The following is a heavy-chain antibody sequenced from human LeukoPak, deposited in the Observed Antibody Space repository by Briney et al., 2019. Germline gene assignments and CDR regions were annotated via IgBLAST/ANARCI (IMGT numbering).Heavy chain of an antibody. CDR3: ARAVWYIAVAATFDY. CDR2: INPNSGGT. D-gene: IGHD6-19*01. J-gene: IGHJ4*02. V-gene: IGHV1-2*06. Sequence: ASVKVSCKASGYTFTGYYMHSVRQAPGQGLEWMGRINPNSGGTNYAQKFQGRVTMTRDTSISTAYMELSRLRSDDTAVYYCARAVWYIAVAATFDYWGQGTLVTVSS. CDR1: GYTFTGYY.